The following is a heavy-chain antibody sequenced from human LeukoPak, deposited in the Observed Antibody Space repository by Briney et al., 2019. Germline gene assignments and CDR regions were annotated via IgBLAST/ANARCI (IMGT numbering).Heavy chain of an antibody. V-gene: IGHV1-2*02. D-gene: IGHD1-26*01. CDR3: ALIVGATPYYYYYMDV. J-gene: IGHJ6*03. Sequence: ASVKVSCKASGYTFTSYGISWVRQAPGQGLEWMGWINPNSGGTNYAQKFQGRVTMTRDTSISTAYMELSRLRSDDTAVYYCALIVGATPYYYYYMDVWGKGTTVTVSS. CDR1: GYTFTSYG. CDR2: INPNSGGT.